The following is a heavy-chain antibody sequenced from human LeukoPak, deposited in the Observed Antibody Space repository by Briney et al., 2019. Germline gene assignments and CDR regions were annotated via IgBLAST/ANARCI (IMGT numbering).Heavy chain of an antibody. CDR2: ISAYNGNT. J-gene: IGHJ4*02. V-gene: IGHV1-18*01. CDR1: GYTFTSYG. Sequence: ASVRVSCKASGYTFTSYGISWVRQAPGQGLEWMGWISAYNGNTNYAQRLQGRVTMTTGRSTSTAHMEVRSLRSDDTAVYYCARVLGFRPDTLKGSDYWGQGTLVTVSS. CDR3: ARVLGFRPDTLKGSDY.